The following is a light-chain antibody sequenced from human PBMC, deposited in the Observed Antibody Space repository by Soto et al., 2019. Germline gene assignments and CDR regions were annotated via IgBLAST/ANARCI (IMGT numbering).Light chain of an antibody. CDR3: QQYGRPPLT. V-gene: IGKV3D-20*01. Sequence: EIVLTQSPATLSLSPGERATLSCGASHSVSSNYVAWYQQKPGLAPRLLIYDASTRATGVPDSFSGSGSGTDFTLSISRLEPEDCAVYYCQQYGRPPLTFGGGTKLEIK. J-gene: IGKJ4*01. CDR2: DAS. CDR1: HSVSSNY.